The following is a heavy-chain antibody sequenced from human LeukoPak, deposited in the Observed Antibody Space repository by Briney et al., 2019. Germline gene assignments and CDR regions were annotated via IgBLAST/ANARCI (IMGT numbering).Heavy chain of an antibody. CDR2: INHSGST. Sequence: SETLSLTCTVSGGSISSYYWSWTRQPPGKGLEWIGEINHSGSTNYNPSLKSRVTISVDTSKNQFSLKLSSVTAADTAVYYCARGFRNTAIYYYYYYMDVWGKGTTVTVSS. V-gene: IGHV4-34*01. CDR1: GGSISSYY. J-gene: IGHJ6*03. CDR3: ARGFRNTAIYYYYYYMDV. D-gene: IGHD5-18*01.